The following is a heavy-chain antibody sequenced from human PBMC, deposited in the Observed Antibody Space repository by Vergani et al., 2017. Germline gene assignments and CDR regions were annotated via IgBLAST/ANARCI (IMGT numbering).Heavy chain of an antibody. V-gene: IGHV3-9*02. CDR1: GFTSAGYA. CDR3: AKDLGTSSGGGWFDP. J-gene: IGHJ5*02. D-gene: IGHD6-6*01. CDR2: ISWNSNSI. Sequence: EVQLEESGGGLVLPGRSLRLSCVASGFTSAGYAMHWVRQAPGKGLEWVSGISWNSNSIGYADSVKGRSTISRDNAKNSLYLQMNSLRAEDTALYYCAKDLGTSSGGGWFDPWGQGTLVTVPS.